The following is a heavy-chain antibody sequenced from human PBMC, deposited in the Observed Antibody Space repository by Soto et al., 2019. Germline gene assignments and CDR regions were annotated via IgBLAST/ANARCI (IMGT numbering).Heavy chain of an antibody. CDR3: ARDQGDYDFWSGYYMGIDY. CDR1: GYPFSSYY. D-gene: IGHD3-3*01. Sequence: ASVKVSCKASGYPFSSYYMHWVRQAPGQGLEWMGIINPSGGTTFYAQRFQGRVTMTRDTSTSTVYMELSSLRSEDTAVYYCARDQGDYDFWSGYYMGIDYWGQGTLVTVSS. J-gene: IGHJ4*02. CDR2: INPSGGTT. V-gene: IGHV1-46*01.